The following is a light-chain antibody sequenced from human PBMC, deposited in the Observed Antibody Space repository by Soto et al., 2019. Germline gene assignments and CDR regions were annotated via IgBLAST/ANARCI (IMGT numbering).Light chain of an antibody. J-gene: IGKJ1*01. CDR3: QQYGSSYPWT. CDR1: QSVSSNY. V-gene: IGKV3-20*01. Sequence: EIVLTQSPGTLSLCPGERATLSCRASQSVSSNYLAWYQQKPGQAPRLLIYGASSRATGIPDRFSGSGSGTDFTLTIRRLEPEDFAVYYCQQYGSSYPWTFGQGTKVDIK. CDR2: GAS.